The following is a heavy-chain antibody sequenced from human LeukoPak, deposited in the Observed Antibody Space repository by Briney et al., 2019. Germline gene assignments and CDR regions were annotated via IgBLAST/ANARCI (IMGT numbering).Heavy chain of an antibody. J-gene: IGHJ6*02. CDR2: IIPIFGTA. CDR1: GYTFTSYG. V-gene: IGHV1-69*13. Sequence: SVKVSCKASGYTFTSYGISWVRQAPGQGLEWMGGIIPIFGTANYAQKFQGRVTITADESTSTAYMELSSLRSEDTAVYYCARAAPAYYGMDVWGQGTTVTVSS. CDR3: ARAAPAYYGMDV.